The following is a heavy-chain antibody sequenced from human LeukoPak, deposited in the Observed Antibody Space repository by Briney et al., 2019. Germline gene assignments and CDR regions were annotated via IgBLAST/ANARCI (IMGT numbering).Heavy chain of an antibody. D-gene: IGHD6-13*01. Sequence: GGSLRLSCAASGFTFSSYGMHWVRQAPGKGLEWVAVIWYDGSHKYYTDSVKGRFTISRDNSKNTLYLQMNSLRAEDTAVYYCARDRIGGRGYSSSRWGQGTLVTVSS. CDR2: IWYDGSHK. V-gene: IGHV3-33*01. CDR1: GFTFSSYG. CDR3: ARDRIGGRGYSSSR. J-gene: IGHJ4*02.